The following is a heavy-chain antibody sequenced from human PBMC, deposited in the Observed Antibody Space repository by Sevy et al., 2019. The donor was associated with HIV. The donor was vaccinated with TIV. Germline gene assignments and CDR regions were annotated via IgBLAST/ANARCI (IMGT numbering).Heavy chain of an antibody. Sequence: SETLSLTCTVSGYSITSGYLWGWIRQPPGKGLEWIGSVDHTGNTYSNPSLKSRLTTSVDTSKNQFSLRLSSVTAADTAVYYCANFGRLLIINGDVFDVWGQGTMVTVSS. CDR1: GYSITSGYL. D-gene: IGHD3-9*01. CDR2: VDHTGNT. CDR3: ANFGRLLIINGDVFDV. V-gene: IGHV4-38-2*02. J-gene: IGHJ3*01.